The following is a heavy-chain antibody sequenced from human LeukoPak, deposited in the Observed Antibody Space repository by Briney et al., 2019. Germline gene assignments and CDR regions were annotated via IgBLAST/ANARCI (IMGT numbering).Heavy chain of an antibody. J-gene: IGHJ4*02. CDR1: GYTFTSYS. CDR2: ISTYNANT. CDR3: ARGSGDYYFDY. D-gene: IGHD1-26*01. Sequence: ASVKVSCKASGYTFTSYSINWVRQAPGQGLEGMGWISTYNANTNYAQKLQGRVTMTTDRSTSTAYMELRSLRSDDTAVYYCARGSGDYYFDYWGQGTLVTVSS. V-gene: IGHV1-18*01.